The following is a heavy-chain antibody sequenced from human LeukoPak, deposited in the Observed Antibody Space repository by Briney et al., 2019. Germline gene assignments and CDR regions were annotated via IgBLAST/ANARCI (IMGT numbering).Heavy chain of an antibody. CDR1: GFSFSTYN. V-gene: IGHV3-21*04. Sequence: GESLRLSCAASGFSFSTYNMNWVRQAPGKGLEWVSSITTSSTYIYYADSVKGRFTISRDNAKNSLYLQMNSLRAEDTAVYYCAKYSHDSSGSYDYWGQGTLVTVSS. J-gene: IGHJ4*02. CDR3: AKYSHDSSGSYDY. D-gene: IGHD3-22*01. CDR2: ITTSSTYI.